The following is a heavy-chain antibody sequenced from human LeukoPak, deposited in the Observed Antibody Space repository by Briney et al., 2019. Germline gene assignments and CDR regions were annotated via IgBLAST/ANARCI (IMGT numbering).Heavy chain of an antibody. V-gene: IGHV1-24*01. D-gene: IGHD1-26*01. J-gene: IGHJ1*01. CDR1: GYTLTELS. CDR2: FDPEDGET. Sequence: ASVKVSCKVSGYTLTELSMHWVRQAPGKGLEWMGGFDPEDGETIYAQKFQGRVTMTEDTSADTAYMELSSLRSEDTAVYYCATRGGSLAEYFQHWGQGTLVTVSS. CDR3: ATRGGSLAEYFQH.